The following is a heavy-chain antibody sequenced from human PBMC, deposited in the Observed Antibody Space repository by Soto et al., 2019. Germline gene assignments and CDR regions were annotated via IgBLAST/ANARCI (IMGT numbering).Heavy chain of an antibody. CDR1: GFNLTTYT. J-gene: IGHJ4*02. CDR3: ARERGGYFHDY. D-gene: IGHD1-26*01. CDR2: MISASRNV. Sequence: SGGSLRLSCAASGFNLTTYTINWVRQAPGKGLEWVSSMISASRNVNYADSVKGRFSVSRDNAENSVYLQMNFLRAEDTAVYYCARERGGYFHDYWGQGALVTVSS. V-gene: IGHV3-21*01.